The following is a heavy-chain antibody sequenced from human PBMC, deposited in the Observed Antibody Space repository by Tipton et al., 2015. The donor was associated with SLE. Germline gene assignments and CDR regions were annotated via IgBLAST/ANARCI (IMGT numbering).Heavy chain of an antibody. CDR1: GYSISSGYY. CDR2: IYHSGST. Sequence: TLSLTCNVSGYSISSGYYWGWIRQAPGKGLEWIGSIYHSGSTSYNPSLKSRVAISVDTSKNQFSLKLSSVTAADTAVYYCARIVTYYDFWSGPGKVYYYYYMDVWGKGTTVTVSS. CDR3: ARIVTYYDFWSGPGKVYYYYYMDV. J-gene: IGHJ6*03. D-gene: IGHD3-3*01. V-gene: IGHV4-38-2*02.